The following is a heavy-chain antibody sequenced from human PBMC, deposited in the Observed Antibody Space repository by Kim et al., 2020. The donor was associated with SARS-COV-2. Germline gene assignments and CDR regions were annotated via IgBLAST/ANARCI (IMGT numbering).Heavy chain of an antibody. V-gene: IGHV3-53*03. CDR3: ARVGVTNKQSLVRGGVHA. J-gene: IGHJ3*01. Sequence: GGSLRLSCAASGFTASSQYMSWVRQAPGKGLEWVSIAYSSSRMFYADSVKGRFTISGDSSRNTVYLQMNSLRADDTAAYYCARVGVTNKQSLVRGGVHA. CDR2: AYSSSRM. CDR1: GFTASSQY. D-gene: IGHD3-10*01.